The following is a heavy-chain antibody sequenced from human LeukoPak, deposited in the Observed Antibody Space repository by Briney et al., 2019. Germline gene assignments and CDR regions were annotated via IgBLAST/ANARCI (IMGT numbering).Heavy chain of an antibody. CDR2: MNQDGTDK. J-gene: IGHJ1*01. CDR3: TKTDGLKYFFPH. CDR1: GFTFSSYS. V-gene: IGHV3-7*02. D-gene: IGHD2/OR15-2a*01. Sequence: PGGSLRLSCAASGFTFSSYSMNWVRQAPGKGLEWVANMNQDGTDKHYVDSVKGRFTISRDNAKTSVFLQMNSLRAEDTAVYYCTKTDGLKYFFPHWGQGTLVTVSS.